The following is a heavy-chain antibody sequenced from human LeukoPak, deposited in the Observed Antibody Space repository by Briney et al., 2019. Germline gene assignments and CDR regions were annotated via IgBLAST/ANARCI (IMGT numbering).Heavy chain of an antibody. D-gene: IGHD3-10*02. CDR1: GYTFTGYY. CDR2: INPNSGDT. V-gene: IGHV1-2*02. J-gene: IGHJ4*02. CDR3: ARDLRGNSMFYDY. Sequence: AASVKVSCKASGYTFTGYYMHWVRQAPGQGLEWMGWINPNSGDTHYPQKFQGRVTLTSDTSISTAYMELGRLSPDDTAMYFCARDLRGNSMFYDYWGQGTLVTVSS.